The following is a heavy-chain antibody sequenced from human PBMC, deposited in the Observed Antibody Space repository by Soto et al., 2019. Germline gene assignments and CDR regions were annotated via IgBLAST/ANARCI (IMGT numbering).Heavy chain of an antibody. CDR1: GGSISSGGYY. J-gene: IGHJ4*02. D-gene: IGHD2-15*01. CDR3: ARVAMCGSCYQYYFDY. V-gene: IGHV4-31*03. Sequence: SETLSLTCTVSGGSISSGGYYWSWIRQHPGKGLEWIGYIYYSGSTYYNPSLKSRVTISVDTSKNPFSLKLSSVTAADTAVYYCARVAMCGSCYQYYFDYWGQGTLVTVSS. CDR2: IYYSGST.